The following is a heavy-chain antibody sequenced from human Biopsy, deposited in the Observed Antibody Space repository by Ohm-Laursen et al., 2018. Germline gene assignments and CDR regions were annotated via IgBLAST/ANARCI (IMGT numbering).Heavy chain of an antibody. CDR1: GGSISGYY. V-gene: IGHV4-59*07. CDR3: TRGLVDKGTSSPMWEIYDTEYYYYGMDV. Sequence: SDTLSLTCTVSGGSISGYYWSWIRQPPGKGLEWIGYVYDSESTDYNPSLQSRVTISVDTSKRQLSLELRSVTAADTAVYYCTRGLVDKGTSSPMWEIYDTEYYYYGMDVWGQGTTVTISS. J-gene: IGHJ6*02. CDR2: VYDSEST. D-gene: IGHD2-8*02.